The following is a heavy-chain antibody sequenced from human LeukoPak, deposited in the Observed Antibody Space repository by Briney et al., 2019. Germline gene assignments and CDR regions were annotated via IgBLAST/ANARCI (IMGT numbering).Heavy chain of an antibody. V-gene: IGHV4-34*01. Sequence: SETLSLTCAVYGGSFSGYYWSWIRQPPGKGLEWIGVINHSGSTNYNPSLKSRVTISVDTSKNQFSLKLSSVTAADTAVYYCARGILDIVVVVAAKGDDFDYWGQGTLVTVSS. CDR1: GGSFSGYY. D-gene: IGHD2-15*01. CDR3: ARGILDIVVVVAAKGDDFDY. CDR2: INHSGST. J-gene: IGHJ4*02.